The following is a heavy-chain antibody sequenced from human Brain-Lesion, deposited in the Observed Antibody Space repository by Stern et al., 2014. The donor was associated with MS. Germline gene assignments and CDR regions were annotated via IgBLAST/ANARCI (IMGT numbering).Heavy chain of an antibody. V-gene: IGHV4-39*01. CDR3: ARRELDGGFDLRYNWFDP. CDR1: GGFISRSSYY. D-gene: IGHD5-12*01. J-gene: IGHJ5*02. Sequence: QVQLVESGPGLVKPSETLSLTCTVSGGFISRSSYYWAWIRQPPGKGLEWIGSIYYSGSTDYNPSLKNRVTIYVDTSRTQFSLKLPSVTAADTAIYYCARRELDGGFDLRYNWFDPWGQGTLVTVSS. CDR2: IYYSGST.